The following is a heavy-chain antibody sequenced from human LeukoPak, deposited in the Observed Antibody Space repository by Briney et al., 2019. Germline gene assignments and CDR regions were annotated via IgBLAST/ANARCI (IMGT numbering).Heavy chain of an antibody. CDR3: ASNSKASDY. CDR2: ISSSSYI. V-gene: IGHV3-21*01. Sequence: LTLPYPPSGFTFSSYSMNWVRQAPGKGLEWVSSISSSSYIYYADSVNGRFTISRDNAKNSLYLQMNSLRAEDAAVYYCASNSKASDYWGQGTLVTVSS. J-gene: IGHJ4*02. CDR1: GFTFSSYS.